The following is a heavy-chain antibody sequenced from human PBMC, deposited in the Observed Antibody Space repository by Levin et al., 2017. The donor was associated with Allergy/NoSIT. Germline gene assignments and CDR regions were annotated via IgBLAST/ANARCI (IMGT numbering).Heavy chain of an antibody. J-gene: IGHJ3*02. V-gene: IGHV3-23*01. D-gene: IGHD2-2*01. CDR3: AKDLRYQLLAGYDAFDI. Sequence: PGGSLRLSCAASGFTFSSYAMSWVRQAPGKGLEWVSAISGSGGSTYYADSVKGRFTISRDNSKNTLYLQMNSLRAEDTAVYYCAKDLRYQLLAGYDAFDIWGQGTMVTVSS. CDR1: GFTFSSYA. CDR2: ISGSGGST.